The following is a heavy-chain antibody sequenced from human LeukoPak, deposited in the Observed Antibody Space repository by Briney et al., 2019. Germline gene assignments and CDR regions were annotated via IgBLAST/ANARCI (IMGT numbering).Heavy chain of an antibody. J-gene: IGHJ5*02. CDR1: GGSFSGYY. D-gene: IGHD5-18*01. CDR2: IIHSGST. Sequence: PSGTLSLTCAVYGGSFSGYYWSWIRQPPGKGLEWIGEIIHSGSTNYNPSLKSRVTISVDTSKNQFSLKLSSVTAADTAVYYCARGRRGYSYGYLSCWFDPWGQGTLVTVSS. V-gene: IGHV4-34*01. CDR3: ARGRRGYSYGYLSCWFDP.